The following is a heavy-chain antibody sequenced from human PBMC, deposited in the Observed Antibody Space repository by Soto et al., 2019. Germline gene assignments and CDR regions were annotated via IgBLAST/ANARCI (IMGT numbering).Heavy chain of an antibody. D-gene: IGHD2-2*01. CDR3: AKSTSWDMVVVPAAMRGYYFDY. V-gene: IGHV3-23*01. J-gene: IGHJ4*02. CDR1: GFTFSSYA. CDR2: ISGGGGST. Sequence: SLRLSCAASGFTFSSYAMSWVRQAPGKGLEWVSAISGGGGSTYYADSVKGRFTISRDNSKNTLFLQMNSLRAGDTAVYYCAKSTSWDMVVVPAAMRGYYFDYWGQGTLVNVSS.